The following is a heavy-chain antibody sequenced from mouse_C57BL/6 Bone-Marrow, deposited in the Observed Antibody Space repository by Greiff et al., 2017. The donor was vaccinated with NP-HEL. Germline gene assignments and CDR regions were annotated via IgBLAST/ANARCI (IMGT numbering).Heavy chain of an antibody. CDR2: IYPRSGNT. V-gene: IGHV1-81*01. CDR1: GYTFTSYG. Sequence: VKLVESGAELARPGASVKLSCKASGYTFTSYGISWVKQRTGQGLGWIGEIYPRSGNTYYNEKFKGKATLTADKSSSTAYMELRSLTSEDSAVYFCARCDYGVFAYWGQGTRVTVSA. CDR3: ARCDYGVFAY. D-gene: IGHD2-4*01. J-gene: IGHJ3*01.